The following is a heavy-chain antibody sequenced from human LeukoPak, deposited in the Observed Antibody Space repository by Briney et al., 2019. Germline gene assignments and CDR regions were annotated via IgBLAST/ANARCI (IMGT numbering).Heavy chain of an antibody. CDR3: ARHPRSIAARPTDYYFDY. CDR1: GGSISSSSYY. CDR2: IYYSEST. J-gene: IGHJ4*02. Sequence: PSETLSLTCTVSGGSISSSSYYWGWIRQPPGKGLEWIGSIYYSESTYYNPSLKSRVTISVDTSKNQFSLKLSSVTAADTAVYYCARHPRSIAARPTDYYFDYWGQGTLVTVSS. D-gene: IGHD6-6*01. V-gene: IGHV4-39*01.